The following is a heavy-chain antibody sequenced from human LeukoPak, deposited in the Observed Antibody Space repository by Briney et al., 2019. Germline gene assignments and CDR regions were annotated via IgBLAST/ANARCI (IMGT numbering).Heavy chain of an antibody. CDR2: IIPIFGTA. CDR1: GGTFSSYA. Sequence: ASVKVSCKASGGTFSSYAISWVRQAAGQGLEWRGGIIPIFGTANYAQKFQGRVTITADESTSTAYMGLSSLRSEDTAVYYCAKSSTSRYSWFDPWGQGTLVTVSS. V-gene: IGHV1-69*13. J-gene: IGHJ5*02. CDR3: AKSSTSRYSWFDP. D-gene: IGHD2-2*01.